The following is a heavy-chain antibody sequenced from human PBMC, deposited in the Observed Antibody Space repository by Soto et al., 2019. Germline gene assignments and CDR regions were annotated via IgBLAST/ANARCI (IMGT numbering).Heavy chain of an antibody. CDR2: MNPNSGNT. V-gene: IGHV1-8*01. D-gene: IGHD3-10*01. J-gene: IGHJ5*02. Sequence: GASGKVSCKASGYTFTTYEMNGVREPTGQGFAYLAWMNPNSGNTGYVKKFQGRVTMTRDTSMSTAYMELSSLQSEDTAVYYCARGVGSGSCYNQYNWFDPWGQGTLVTVSS. CDR3: ARGVGSGSCYNQYNWFDP. CDR1: GYTFTTYE.